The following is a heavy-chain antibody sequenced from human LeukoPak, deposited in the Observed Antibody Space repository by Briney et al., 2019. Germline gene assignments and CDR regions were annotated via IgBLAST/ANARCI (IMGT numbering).Heavy chain of an antibody. CDR3: AKYDNWFDP. CDR2: ISYDGSNK. J-gene: IGHJ5*02. Sequence: GGSLRLSCAASGFTFSSYCMHWVRQAPGKGLEWVAVISYDGSNKYYADSVKGRFTISRDNSKNTLYLQMNSLRAEDTAVYYCAKYDNWFDPWGQGTLVTVSS. V-gene: IGHV3-30*18. CDR1: GFTFSSYC.